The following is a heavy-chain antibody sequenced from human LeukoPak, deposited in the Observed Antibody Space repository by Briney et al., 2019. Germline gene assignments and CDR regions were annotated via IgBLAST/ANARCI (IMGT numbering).Heavy chain of an antibody. CDR2: IKGDESAK. V-gene: IGHV3-7*01. Sequence: GGSLRLSCAASGFTFTTYWMAWVRQAPGKGLEWVANIKGDESAKHQADSVKGRFTISRDNAQNSVYLQMSSLRVEDTAVYYCARDVGGSLDYWGQGALVTVSS. J-gene: IGHJ4*02. CDR1: GFTFTTYW. D-gene: IGHD1-26*01. CDR3: ARDVGGSLDY.